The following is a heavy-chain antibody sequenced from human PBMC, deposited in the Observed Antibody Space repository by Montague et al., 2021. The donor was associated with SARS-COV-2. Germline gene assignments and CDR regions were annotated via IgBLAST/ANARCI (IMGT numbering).Heavy chain of an antibody. CDR2: VSAYNGDT. CDR1: GYTFTSYG. Sequence: SVKVSCKASGYTFTSYGISWVRQAPGQGLEWMGWVSAYNGDTHYAQKLQDRVTMTTVTSTSTAYMELRGLTSDDTAMYYCARRGFYFWFDPWGQGTLVTVSS. D-gene: IGHD2/OR15-2a*01. J-gene: IGHJ5*02. CDR3: ARRGFYFWFDP. V-gene: IGHV1-18*01.